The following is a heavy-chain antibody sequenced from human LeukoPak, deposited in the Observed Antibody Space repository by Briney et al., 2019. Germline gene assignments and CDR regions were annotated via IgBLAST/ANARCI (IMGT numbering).Heavy chain of an antibody. CDR3: ARDFPTYYYDSSGYYFDYYYGMDV. CDR1: GFTFSNAW. CDR2: IKSKTDGGTT. V-gene: IGHV3-15*01. D-gene: IGHD3-22*01. Sequence: GGSLRLSCAASGFTFSNAWMSWVRQAPGRGLEWVGRIKSKTDGGTTDYAAPVKGRFTISRDDSKNTLYLQMNSLKTEDTAVYYCARDFPTYYYDSSGYYFDYYYGMDVWGQGTTVTVSS. J-gene: IGHJ6*02.